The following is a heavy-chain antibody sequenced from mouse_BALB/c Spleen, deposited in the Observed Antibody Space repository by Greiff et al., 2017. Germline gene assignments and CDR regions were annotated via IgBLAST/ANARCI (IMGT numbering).Heavy chain of an antibody. Sequence: VQLQQSGAELVRPGASVTISCKAFGYTFTSYWMHWVKQRPGQGLEWIGEINPSNGRTNYNEKFKRQATLTVDKSSSTAYMQLSSLTSEDSAVYYCARLDWDKGYWGQGTTLTVSS. V-gene: IGHV1S81*02. CDR3: ARLDWDKGY. J-gene: IGHJ2*01. D-gene: IGHD4-1*01. CDR2: INPSNGRT. CDR1: GYTFTSYW.